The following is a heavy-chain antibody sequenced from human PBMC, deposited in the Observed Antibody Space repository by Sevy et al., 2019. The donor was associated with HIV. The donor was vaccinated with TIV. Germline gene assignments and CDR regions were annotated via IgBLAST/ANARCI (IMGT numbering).Heavy chain of an antibody. CDR2: ISYDGSNK. D-gene: IGHD4-17*01. Sequence: GGSLRLSCAASGFTFSNYGMHWVRQAPGKGLEWVAVISYDGSNKYDADSVKGRFTISRDNSKNTLYLQMNSLRAEDTAVYYCAKGKYGDHLNYFDYWGQGTLVTVSS. CDR3: AKGKYGDHLNYFDY. V-gene: IGHV3-30*18. CDR1: GFTFSNYG. J-gene: IGHJ4*02.